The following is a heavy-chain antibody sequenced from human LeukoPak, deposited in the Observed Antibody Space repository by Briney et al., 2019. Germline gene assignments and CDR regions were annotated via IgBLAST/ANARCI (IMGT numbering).Heavy chain of an antibody. CDR1: GFTFSSYA. CDR2: ITTSGGST. J-gene: IGHJ4*02. CDR3: AIMHGYYDGSGYWVQ. D-gene: IGHD3-22*01. V-gene: IGHV3-23*01. Sequence: PGGSLRLSCAASGFTFSSYAMCWVRQAPGKGLEWVSFITTSGGSTSYADSVKGRFTIFRDNPRNTLYMQMNSLRDEDTAVYYCAIMHGYYDGSGYWVQWGQGTLVTVSS.